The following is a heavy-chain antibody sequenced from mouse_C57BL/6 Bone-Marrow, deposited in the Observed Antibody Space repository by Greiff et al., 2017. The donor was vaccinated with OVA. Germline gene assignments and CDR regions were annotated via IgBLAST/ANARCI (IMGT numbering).Heavy chain of an antibody. CDR1: GYTFTSYW. J-gene: IGHJ2*01. Sequence: VQLQESGAELVKPGASVKVSCKASGYTFTSYWMHWVKQRPGQGLEWIGRIHPSDSYTNYNQKFKGKATLTVDKSSSTAYMQLSSLTSEDSAVYYCAIHHFDYWGQGTTLTVSS. CDR3: AIHHFDY. V-gene: IGHV1-74*01. CDR2: IHPSDSYT.